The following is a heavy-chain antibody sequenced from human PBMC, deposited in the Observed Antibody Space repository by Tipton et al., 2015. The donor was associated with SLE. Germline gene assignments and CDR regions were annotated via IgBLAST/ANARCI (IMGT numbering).Heavy chain of an antibody. Sequence: SLRLSCAASGFTFSGYALHWVRQAPGKGLEWVAVISYDGINEYHADSVTGRLTISRDNSKNSVYLQLNSLRPEDTAVYYCARGDSSSLVGYFRHWGQGTLVTVSS. CDR2: ISYDGINE. CDR1: GFTFSGYA. D-gene: IGHD3-22*01. J-gene: IGHJ1*01. CDR3: ARGDSSSLVGYFRH. V-gene: IGHV3-30*04.